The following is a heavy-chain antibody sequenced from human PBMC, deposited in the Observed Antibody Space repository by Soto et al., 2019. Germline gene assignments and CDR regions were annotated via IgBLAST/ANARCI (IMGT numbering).Heavy chain of an antibody. CDR1: GYTFSSYA. CDR2: ISGSGGST. CDR3: AKDQDGERPPYYFDY. J-gene: IGHJ4*02. V-gene: IGHV3-23*01. Sequence: EVQLLESGGGLVQPGGSLRLSCAASGYTFSSYAMSWVRQAPGKGLEWVSAISGSGGSTYYADSVKGRFTISRDNSKNTLYLQMNSMRAEDTAVYYCAKDQDGERPPYYFDYWGQGTLVTVSS. D-gene: IGHD1-1*01.